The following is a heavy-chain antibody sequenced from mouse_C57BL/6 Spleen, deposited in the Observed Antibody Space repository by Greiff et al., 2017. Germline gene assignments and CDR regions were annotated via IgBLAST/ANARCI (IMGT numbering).Heavy chain of an antibody. CDR3: AREDSSGYGYFDY. V-gene: IGHV1-61*01. J-gene: IGHJ2*01. Sequence: VQLQQPGAELVRPGSSVKLSCKASGYTFTSYWLDWVKQRPGQGLEWIGNIYPSDSETHYNQKFKDKATLTVYKSSSTAYMQLSSLTSEDSAVYYCAREDSSGYGYFDYWGQGTTLTVSS. CDR2: IYPSDSET. CDR1: GYTFTSYW. D-gene: IGHD3-2*02.